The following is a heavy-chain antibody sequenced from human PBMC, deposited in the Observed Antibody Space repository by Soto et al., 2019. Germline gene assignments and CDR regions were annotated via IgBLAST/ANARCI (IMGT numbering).Heavy chain of an antibody. J-gene: IGHJ4*02. CDR1: GGTFSSYA. CDR3: ARDTTGTWKFDY. V-gene: IGHV1-2*04. CDR2: INPNSGGT. Sequence: ASVKVSCKASGGTFSSYAISWVRQAPGQGLEWMGWINPNSGGTNYAQKFQGWVTMTRDTSISTAYMELSRLRSDDTAVYYCARDTTGTWKFDYWGQGTLVTVSS. D-gene: IGHD2-8*01.